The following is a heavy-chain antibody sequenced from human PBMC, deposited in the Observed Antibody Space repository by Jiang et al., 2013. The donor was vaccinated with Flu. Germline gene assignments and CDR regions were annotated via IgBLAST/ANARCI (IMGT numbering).Heavy chain of an antibody. D-gene: IGHD3-9*01. V-gene: IGHV1-3*01. Sequence: GAEVKKPGASVKVSCKASGYTFTSYAMHWVRQAPGQRLEWMGWINAGNGNTKYSQKFQGRVTITRDTSASTAYMELSSLRSEDTAVYYCARDSNYYDILTGYYSSYYFDYWGQGTLVTVSS. CDR3: ARDSNYYDILTGYYSSYYFDY. CDR2: INAGNGNT. J-gene: IGHJ4*02. CDR1: GYTFTSYA.